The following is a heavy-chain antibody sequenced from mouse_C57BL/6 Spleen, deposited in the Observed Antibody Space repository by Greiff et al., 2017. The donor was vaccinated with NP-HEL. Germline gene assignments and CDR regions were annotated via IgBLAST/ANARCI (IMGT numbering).Heavy chain of an antibody. CDR3: ARPITTVVAPGFAY. J-gene: IGHJ3*01. D-gene: IGHD1-1*01. CDR1: GYTFTSYW. V-gene: IGHV1-64*01. CDR2: IHPNSGST. Sequence: QVQLQQPGAELVKPGASVKLSCKASGYTFTSYWMHWVKQRPGQGLEWIGMIHPNSGSTNYNEKFKSKATLTVDKSSSTAYMQLSSLTSEDSAVYYCARPITTVVAPGFAYWGQGTLVTVSA.